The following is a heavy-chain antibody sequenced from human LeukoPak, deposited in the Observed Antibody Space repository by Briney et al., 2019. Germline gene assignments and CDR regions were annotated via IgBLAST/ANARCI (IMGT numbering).Heavy chain of an antibody. CDR2: ISAYNGKT. CDR3: ARGAVRLLLFGDSGRKSKTYFDY. V-gene: IGHV1-18*01. J-gene: IGHJ4*02. Sequence: ASVKVSCKASGYTFPNYGITWMRQAPGQGLEWMGWISAYNGKTNYAQKLQGRVTMTTDTSTSTAYMELRSLRSDDTAVYYCARGAVRLLLFGDSGRKSKTYFDYWGQGTLVTVSS. D-gene: IGHD3-10*01. CDR1: GYTFPNYG.